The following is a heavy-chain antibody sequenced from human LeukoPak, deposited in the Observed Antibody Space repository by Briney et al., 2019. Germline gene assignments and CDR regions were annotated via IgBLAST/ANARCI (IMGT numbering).Heavy chain of an antibody. D-gene: IGHD1-26*01. CDR2: IKGDESAR. V-gene: IGHV3-7*01. Sequence: AGSLRLSCEASGFTFSTYWMDWVRQAPGKGLEWVANIKGDESARHQADSVKGRFTISRDNAKKSVYLQMSSLGGEDTAVYYCARDVGGSLDYWGQGTLVTVSS. CDR3: ARDVGGSLDY. CDR1: GFTFSTYW. J-gene: IGHJ4*02.